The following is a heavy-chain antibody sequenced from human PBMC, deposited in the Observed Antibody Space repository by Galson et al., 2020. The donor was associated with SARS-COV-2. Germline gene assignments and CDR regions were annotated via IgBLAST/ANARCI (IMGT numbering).Heavy chain of an antibody. CDR2: IWSNGINK. D-gene: IGHD5-18*01. CDR3: AKGGYSYGYGS. J-gene: IGHJ4*02. Sequence: LSLTCAASGFTFSNYGMHWVRQAPGKGLEWVAVIWSNGINKYYGDSVKDRFTISRDNSKNTLYLQMNSLRVEDTAVYYCAKGGYSYGYGSGGQGTLVTVSS. V-gene: IGHV3-33*06. CDR1: GFTFSNYG.